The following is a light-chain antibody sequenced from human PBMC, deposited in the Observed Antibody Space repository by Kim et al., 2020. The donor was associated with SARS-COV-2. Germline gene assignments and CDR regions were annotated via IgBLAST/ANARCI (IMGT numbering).Light chain of an antibody. J-gene: IGKJ2*01. V-gene: IGKV3-20*01. Sequence: SLSPEEIATLSCRASQSVSSSFLAWYQQTPGQAPTHLIYGASSRATGIPERFSGSGSGTYFTLTISRLEPEDFAVYYCQQYGISYTFGQGTKLEI. CDR1: QSVSSSF. CDR2: GAS. CDR3: QQYGISYT.